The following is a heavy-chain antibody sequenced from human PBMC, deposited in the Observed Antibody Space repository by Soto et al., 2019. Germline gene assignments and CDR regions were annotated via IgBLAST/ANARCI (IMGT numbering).Heavy chain of an antibody. J-gene: IGHJ4*02. CDR3: AKTHYDFWSGYYNY. CDR2: ISGSGGST. V-gene: IGHV3-23*01. CDR1: GFTFSSYA. Sequence: GGSLRLSCAASGFTFSSYAMSWVRQAPGKGLEWVSAISGSGGSTYYADSVKGRFTISRDNSKNTLYLQMNSLRAEDTAVYYCAKTHYDFWSGYYNYWGKGTLVTVSS. D-gene: IGHD3-3*01.